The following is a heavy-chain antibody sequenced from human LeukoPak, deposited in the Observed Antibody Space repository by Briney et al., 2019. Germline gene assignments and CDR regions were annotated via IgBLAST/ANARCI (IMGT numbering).Heavy chain of an antibody. CDR1: GYTFTSYD. D-gene: IGHD4-23*01. CDR2: MNPNSGNT. J-gene: IGHJ3*02. Sequence: ASVKVSCKASGYTFTSYDINWVRQATGQGLEWMGWMNPNSGNTGYAQKFQGRVTMTRNTSISTAYMELSRLRSDDTAVYYCARVDTVGGAFDIWGQGTMVTVSS. V-gene: IGHV1-8*01. CDR3: ARVDTVGGAFDI.